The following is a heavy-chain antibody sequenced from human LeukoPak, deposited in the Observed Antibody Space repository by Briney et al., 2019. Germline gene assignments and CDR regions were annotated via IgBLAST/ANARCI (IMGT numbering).Heavy chain of an antibody. CDR1: GFTFSSYS. V-gene: IGHV3-21*01. Sequence: PGGSLRLSCAASGFTFSSYSMNWVRQAPGKGLEWVSSISSSSSYIYYADSVKGRFTISRDNAKNSLYLQMNSLRAEDTAVYYCARDRLIFGADAFDIWGQGTMVTVSS. D-gene: IGHD3-3*01. CDR2: ISSSSSYI. J-gene: IGHJ3*02. CDR3: ARDRLIFGADAFDI.